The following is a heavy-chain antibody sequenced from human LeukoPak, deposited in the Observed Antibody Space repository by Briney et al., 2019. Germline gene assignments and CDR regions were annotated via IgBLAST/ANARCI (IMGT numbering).Heavy chain of an antibody. Sequence: ASVKISCKASGYTFTSYDISWVLQAPGQGLEWMGWISAYNGNTNYAQKLQGRVTMTTDTSTSTAYMELRSLRSDDTAVYYCARVVGATTFNDYYYYMDVWGKGTTVTVSS. D-gene: IGHD1-26*01. J-gene: IGHJ6*03. CDR2: ISAYNGNT. CDR3: ARVVGATTFNDYYYYMDV. CDR1: GYTFTSYD. V-gene: IGHV1-18*01.